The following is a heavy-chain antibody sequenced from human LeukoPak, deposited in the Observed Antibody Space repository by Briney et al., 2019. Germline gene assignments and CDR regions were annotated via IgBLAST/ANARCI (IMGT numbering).Heavy chain of an antibody. CDR3: AKASRATGTYFDY. V-gene: IGHV3-30*02. CDR1: GFTFSSYG. D-gene: IGHD6-6*01. J-gene: IGHJ4*02. Sequence: PGGSLRLSCAASGFTFSSYGMHWVRQAPGKGLEWVAFIRYDGSNKYYADSVKGRFTISRDNSNNTLYLQMNSLRAEDTAVYYCAKASRATGTYFDYWGQGTLVTVSS. CDR2: IRYDGSNK.